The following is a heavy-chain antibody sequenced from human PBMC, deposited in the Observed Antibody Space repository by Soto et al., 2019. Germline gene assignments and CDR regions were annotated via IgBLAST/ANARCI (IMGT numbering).Heavy chain of an antibody. V-gene: IGHV1-18*01. CDR1: GYTFRNHP. Sequence: GASVKVSCKASGYTFRNHPISWVRQAPGQGLEWMGWISAYNGNTNYAQNLQGRVIMTTDTSTSTAYMELRSLRSDDTAVYYCASSILYGDAYFDYWGLGTLVTVSS. D-gene: IGHD4-17*01. CDR2: ISAYNGNT. J-gene: IGHJ4*02. CDR3: ASSILYGDAYFDY.